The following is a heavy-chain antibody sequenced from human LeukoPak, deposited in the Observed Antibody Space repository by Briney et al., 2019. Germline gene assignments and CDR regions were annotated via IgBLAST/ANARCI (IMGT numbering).Heavy chain of an antibody. CDR1: HYPLTSYG. D-gene: IGHD6-19*01. CDR2: ISAYNGNT. J-gene: IGHJ4*02. V-gene: IGHV1-18*01. CDR3: ARDGGAVAGTGDY. Sequence: AHEKDPCKYSHYPLTSYGLSWVRQAPGQGLAWLGWISAYNGNTNYAQKLQGRVTMTTDTSTSPAYMELRSLRSDDTAVYYCARDGGAVAGTGDYWGQGTLVTVSS.